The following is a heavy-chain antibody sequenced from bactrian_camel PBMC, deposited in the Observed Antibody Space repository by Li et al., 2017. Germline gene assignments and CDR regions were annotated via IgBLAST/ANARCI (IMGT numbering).Heavy chain of an antibody. Sequence: HVQLVESGGGLVQPGGSLRLSCTASGFTFSTYDMIWVRQAPGKGLEWVSHVKGDGSGIKYADSAKGRFTISRDDAKNTAYLQMNSLKSEDTARYYCVTGATWTYDAFKYNYWGQGTQVTVS. CDR3: VTGATWTYDAFKYNY. V-gene: IGHV3S6*01. CDR1: GFTFSTYD. CDR2: VKGDGSGI. D-gene: IGHD8*01. J-gene: IGHJ4*01.